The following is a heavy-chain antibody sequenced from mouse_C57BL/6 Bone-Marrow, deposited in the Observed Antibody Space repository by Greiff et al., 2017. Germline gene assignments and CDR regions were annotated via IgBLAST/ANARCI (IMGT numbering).Heavy chain of an antibody. CDR3: AIIYDGSYYYAMDY. J-gene: IGHJ4*01. V-gene: IGHV5-17*01. Sequence: EVQLQQSGGGLVKPGGSLKLSCAASGFTFSDYGMHWVRQAPEKGLEWVAYISSGSSTIYYADTVKGRFTISRDNAKNTLFLQMTSLRSEYTAIYYCAIIYDGSYYYAMDYWGQGTSVTVSS. D-gene: IGHD2-3*01. CDR1: GFTFSDYG. CDR2: ISSGSSTI.